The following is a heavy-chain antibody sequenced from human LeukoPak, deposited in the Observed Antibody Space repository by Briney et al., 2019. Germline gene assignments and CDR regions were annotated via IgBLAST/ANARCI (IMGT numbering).Heavy chain of an antibody. CDR2: IDYSGST. D-gene: IGHD4-17*01. V-gene: IGHV4-59*01. Sequence: PPETLSLTCTVSGASISSYYWSWIRQPPGKGLEWIGYIDYSGSTNYTPSLKSRVTISVDTSKNQFSLKLSSVTAADTALYYCAREAWVSGDSKYRYYGIDVWGQGTTVTVSS. CDR3: AREAWVSGDSKYRYYGIDV. CDR1: GASISSYY. J-gene: IGHJ6*02.